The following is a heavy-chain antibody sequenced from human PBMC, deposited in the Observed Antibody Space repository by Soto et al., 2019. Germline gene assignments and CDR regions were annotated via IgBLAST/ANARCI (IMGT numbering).Heavy chain of an antibody. CDR2: ISSSSSTI. V-gene: IGHV3-48*04. J-gene: IGHJ4*02. CDR3: GAASGAY. CDR1: GFTFSSYS. Sequence: PGGSLRLSCAASGFTFSSYSMNWVRQAPGKGLEWVSYISSSSSTIYYADSVKGRFTISRDNAKNSLFLQMNSLRAEDTAVYYCGAASGAYWGQGTLVTVSS. D-gene: IGHD2-15*01.